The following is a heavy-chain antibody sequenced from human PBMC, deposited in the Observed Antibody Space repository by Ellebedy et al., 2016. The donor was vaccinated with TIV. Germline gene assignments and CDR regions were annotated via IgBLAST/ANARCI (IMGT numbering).Heavy chain of an antibody. D-gene: IGHD3-22*01. V-gene: IGHV3-23*01. J-gene: IGHJ4*02. CDR2: ISGSGGST. CDR1: GFTFSNHA. Sequence: GESLKIPXAASGFTFSNHAMSWARQAPGKGLEWVSAISGSGGSTYYADFVKGRFTISRDNSKNTLYLQMNSLRAEDTAVYYRAKGGSWWDYSDSRGLYNFDYWGQGTLVTVSS. CDR3: AKGGSWWDYSDSRGLYNFDY.